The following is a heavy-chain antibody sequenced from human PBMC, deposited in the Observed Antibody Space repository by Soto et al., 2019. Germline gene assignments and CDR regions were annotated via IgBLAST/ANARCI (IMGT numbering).Heavy chain of an antibody. J-gene: IGHJ4*02. D-gene: IGHD5-12*01. CDR1: GGTFSSYA. CDR2: IIPIFGTA. CDR3: ARGNSGYDYGDY. V-gene: IGHV1-69*13. Sequence: ASVKVSCKASGGTFSSYAISWVRQAPGQGLEWMGGIIPIFGTANYAQKFQGRVTITADESTSTAYMELSSLRSEDTAVYYCARGNSGYDYGDYWGQGTLVTASS.